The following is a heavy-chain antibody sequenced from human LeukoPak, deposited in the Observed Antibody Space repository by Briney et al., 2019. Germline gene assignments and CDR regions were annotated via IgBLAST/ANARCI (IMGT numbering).Heavy chain of an antibody. CDR1: GFSFSASS. V-gene: IGHV3-48*02. D-gene: IGHD3-22*01. Sequence: GGSLRLSCAASGFSFSASSMSWVRQTPGKGLEWVSYISSSSSTIYYADSVKGRFTISRDNAKNSLYLQMNSLRDEDTAVYYCARGAEYYYDSSGYYSWGQGTLVTVSS. CDR2: ISSSSSTI. J-gene: IGHJ4*02. CDR3: ARGAEYYYDSSGYYS.